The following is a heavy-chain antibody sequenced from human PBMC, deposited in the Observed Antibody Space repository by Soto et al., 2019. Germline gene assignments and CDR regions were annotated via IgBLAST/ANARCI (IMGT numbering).Heavy chain of an antibody. CDR1: GFTFSDYY. CDR2: ISSSGSTI. CDR3: ARDGKEALYYYYNMDV. J-gene: IGHJ6*03. V-gene: IGHV3-11*01. Sequence: QVQLVESGGGLVKPGGSLRLSCAASGFTFSDYYMSWIRQAPGKGLEWVSYISSSGSTIYYGDSVKGRFTISRDNAKNSLYLQIDSLRAEDTAVYYCARDGKEALYYYYNMDVWGKGSTVTVSS.